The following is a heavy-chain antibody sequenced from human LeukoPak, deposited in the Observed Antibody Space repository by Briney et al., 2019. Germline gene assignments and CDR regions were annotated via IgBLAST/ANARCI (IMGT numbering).Heavy chain of an antibody. Sequence: ASVKVSCKASGYTFTGYYMHWVRQAPGQGLEWMGWVSTYNGNTNYAQKLQGRVTMTTDTSTSTAYMELRSLRSDDTAVYYCARGGPGGYSFGYADYWGQGTLVTVSS. CDR3: ARGGPGGYSFGYADY. J-gene: IGHJ4*02. V-gene: IGHV1-18*04. CDR1: GYTFTGYY. CDR2: VSTYNGNT. D-gene: IGHD5-18*01.